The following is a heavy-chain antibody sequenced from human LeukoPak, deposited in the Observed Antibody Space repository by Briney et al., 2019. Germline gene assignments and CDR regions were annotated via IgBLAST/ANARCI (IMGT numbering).Heavy chain of an antibody. CDR2: ISAYNGNR. Sequence: ASVKVSCKASGYTFTSYGISWVRQAPGQGLEWMGWISAYNGNRNYAQKLQGRVTMTTDTSTSTAYMELRSLRSDDTAVYYCARDSGTVTTWGSPDYWGQGTLVTVSS. D-gene: IGHD4-17*01. V-gene: IGHV1-18*01. J-gene: IGHJ4*02. CDR1: GYTFTSYG. CDR3: ARDSGTVTTWGSPDY.